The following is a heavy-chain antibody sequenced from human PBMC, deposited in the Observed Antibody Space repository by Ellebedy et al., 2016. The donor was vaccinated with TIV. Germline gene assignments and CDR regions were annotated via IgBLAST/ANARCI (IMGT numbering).Heavy chain of an antibody. CDR2: ISYDGSNK. CDR1: GFTFSAYA. D-gene: IGHD2-8*01. J-gene: IGHJ4*02. CDR3: ARDLRVFYTHGTLFDY. V-gene: IGHV3-30-3*01. Sequence: GESLKISXAASGFTFSAYAMHWVRQAPGKGLEWVAVISYDGSNKYYADSVKGRFTISRDNSKNTLYLQMNSLRAEDTAVYYCARDLRVFYTHGTLFDYWGQGTLVAVSS.